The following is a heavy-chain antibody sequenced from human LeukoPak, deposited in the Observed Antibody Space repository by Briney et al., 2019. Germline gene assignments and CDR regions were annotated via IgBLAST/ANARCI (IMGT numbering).Heavy chain of an antibody. D-gene: IGHD2-2*01. V-gene: IGHV1-3*01. CDR1: GYTFTSYA. Sequence: ASVKVSCKASGYTFTSYAMHWVRQAPGQRLEWMGWINAGNGNTKYSQKFQGRVTITRDTSASTAYMELRSLRSDDTAVYYCARDQGVVVPAALFDYWGQGTLVTVSS. J-gene: IGHJ4*02. CDR2: INAGNGNT. CDR3: ARDQGVVVPAALFDY.